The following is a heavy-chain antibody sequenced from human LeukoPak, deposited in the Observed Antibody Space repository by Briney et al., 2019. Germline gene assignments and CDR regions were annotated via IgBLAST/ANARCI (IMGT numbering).Heavy chain of an antibody. D-gene: IGHD2-21*02. CDR3: ARDFVLYCGGDCYSVSDY. CDR2: ISSSSSYI. J-gene: IGHJ4*02. V-gene: IGHV3-21*01. Sequence: GGSLRLSCAASGFTFSSYSMNWVRQAPGQGLEWVSSISSSSSYIYYADSVKGRFTISRDNAKNSLYLQMNSLRAEDTAVYYCARDFVLYCGGDCYSVSDYWGQGTLVTVSS. CDR1: GFTFSSYS.